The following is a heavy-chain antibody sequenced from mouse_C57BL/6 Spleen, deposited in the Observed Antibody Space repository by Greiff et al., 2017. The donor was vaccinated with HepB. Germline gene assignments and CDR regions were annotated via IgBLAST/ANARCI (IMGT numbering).Heavy chain of an antibody. V-gene: IGHV1-74*01. CDR2: IHPSDSDT. D-gene: IGHD2-4*01. Sequence: QVQLQQPGAELVKPGASVKVSCKASGYTFTSYWMHWVQQRPGQGLEWIGSIHPSDSDTNYTQKFKGKATLTVDKSSSKAYMQLSSLTSEDSAVYYCAAIYYDYEGDYFDYWGQGTTLTVSS. CDR1: GYTFTSYW. J-gene: IGHJ2*01. CDR3: AAIYYDYEGDYFDY.